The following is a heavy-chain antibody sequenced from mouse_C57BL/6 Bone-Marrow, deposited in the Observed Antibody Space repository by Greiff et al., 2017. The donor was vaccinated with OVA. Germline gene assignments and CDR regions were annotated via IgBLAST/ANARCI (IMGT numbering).Heavy chain of an antibody. D-gene: IGHD2-3*01. J-gene: IGHJ4*01. CDR3: TLDDGYYDAMDY. CDR2: IDPENGDT. V-gene: IGHV14-4*01. Sequence: EVQLKESGAELVRPGASVKLSCTASGFNIKDDYMHWVKQRPEQGLEWIGWIDPENGDTEYASKFQGKATITADTSSNTAYLQLSSLTSEDTAVYYCTLDDGYYDAMDYWGQGTSVTVSS. CDR1: GFNIKDDY.